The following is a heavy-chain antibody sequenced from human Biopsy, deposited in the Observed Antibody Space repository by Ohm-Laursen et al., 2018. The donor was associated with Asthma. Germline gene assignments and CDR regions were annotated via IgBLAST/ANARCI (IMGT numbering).Heavy chain of an antibody. J-gene: IGHJ4*02. D-gene: IGHD3-3*01. V-gene: IGHV3-30-3*01. Sequence: SLRLSCSASGFTFRSYAMHWVRQAPGKGLEWVAVGGSYYDGGLKYYADSVNGRFTVSRDDSKNTLYLQMNSLRPDGTAVYYCARDVMEWYLPAFDFWGQGTLVTVSS. CDR1: GFTFRSYA. CDR3: ARDVMEWYLPAFDF. CDR2: GGSYYDGGLK.